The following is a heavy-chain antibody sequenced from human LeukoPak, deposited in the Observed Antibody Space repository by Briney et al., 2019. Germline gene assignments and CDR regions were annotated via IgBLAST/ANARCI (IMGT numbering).Heavy chain of an antibody. CDR3: SRESGAFSPFGY. V-gene: IGHV4-4*02. CDR1: GGXISRTNC. J-gene: IGHJ4*02. Sequence: SGTLSLTCDVSGGXISRTNCWSWVRQSPGQGLEWIGEISLSGRTNYNPSLQSRATMSLDESKNQLSLDLASVTAADTTVYYCSRESGAFSPFGYWGQGTLVTVHS. CDR2: ISLSGRT. D-gene: IGHD1-26*01.